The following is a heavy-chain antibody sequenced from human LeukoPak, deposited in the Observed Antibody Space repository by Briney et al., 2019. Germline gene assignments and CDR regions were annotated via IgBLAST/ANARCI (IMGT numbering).Heavy chain of an antibody. J-gene: IGHJ4*02. CDR2: IYYSGST. CDR1: GGAISNYY. V-gene: IGHV4-59*01. Sequence: SETLSLTCTVSGGAISNYYWSWIRQPPGKGLEWIGYIYYSGSTNYNPSFKSRVTISVDTSKNQFSLRLSSVTAADTAVYYCARAARGWPYFDYWGQGTLVTVSS. CDR3: ARAARGWPYFDY. D-gene: IGHD6-19*01.